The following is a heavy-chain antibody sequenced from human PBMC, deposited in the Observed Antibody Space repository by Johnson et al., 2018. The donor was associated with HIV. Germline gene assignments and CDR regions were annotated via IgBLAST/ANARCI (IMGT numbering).Heavy chain of an antibody. CDR3: AKSRGGYSYGYDAFDI. D-gene: IGHD5-18*01. J-gene: IGHJ3*02. CDR1: GFNFNGFG. CDR2: LRYDGTNK. Sequence: QLVESGGGVVQPGGSLRLSCAASGFNFNGFGMHWVRQAPGKGLEWVAFLRYDGTNKNYGDSVKGRFTISRDNSKNTLFLQMNSLRTEDTALYYCAKSRGGYSYGYDAFDIWGQGTMVTVSS. V-gene: IGHV3-30*02.